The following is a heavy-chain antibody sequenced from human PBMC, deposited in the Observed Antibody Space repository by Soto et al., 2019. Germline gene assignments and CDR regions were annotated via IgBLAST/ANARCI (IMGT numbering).Heavy chain of an antibody. CDR1: GGIFNNYA. D-gene: IGHD5-12*01. Sequence: SVKVSCKASGGIFNNYAISWVRQAPGQGLEWMGGIIPVFGATNYAQKFQGRITITADESTSTAYMEMSSLRSEDTAVYYCARGRLSGYGGYDSRVTAPYYFDYWGRGTLVTVPQ. J-gene: IGHJ4*02. CDR3: ARGRLSGYGGYDSRVTAPYYFDY. CDR2: IIPVFGAT. V-gene: IGHV1-69*13.